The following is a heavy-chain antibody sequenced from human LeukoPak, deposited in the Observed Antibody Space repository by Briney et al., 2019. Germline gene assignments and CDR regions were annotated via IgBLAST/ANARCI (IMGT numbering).Heavy chain of an antibody. CDR2: VRGSGTDT. CDR3: AKTSRVSSAYDSPFDY. J-gene: IGHJ4*02. CDR1: GFTFSTYA. Sequence: PGGSLRLSCAASGFTFSTYAMSWIRQAPGKGLEWVSAVRGSGTDTYHADSVEGRFTISRDNSKNTLYLQVNSLRVEDTAIYYCAKTSRVSSAYDSPFDYWGQGTLVTVSS. V-gene: IGHV3-23*01. D-gene: IGHD5-12*01.